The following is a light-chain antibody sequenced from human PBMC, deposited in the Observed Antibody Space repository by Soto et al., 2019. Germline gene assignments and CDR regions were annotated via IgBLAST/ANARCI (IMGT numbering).Light chain of an antibody. CDR3: QQYHTWPIT. CDR1: QSVSSY. CDR2: GAS. V-gene: IGKV3-15*01. J-gene: IGKJ4*01. Sequence: DKLMSQSPATLSVSPGERATLSCRASQSVSSYLAWYQQKPGQAPRLLISGASTGATGIPARFSGSGSGTEFTLTISSLQSEDCAIYYCQQYHTWPITFGGGTKV.